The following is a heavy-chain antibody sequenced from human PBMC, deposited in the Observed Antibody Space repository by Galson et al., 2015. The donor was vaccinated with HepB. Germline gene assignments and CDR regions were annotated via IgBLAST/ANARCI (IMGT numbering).Heavy chain of an antibody. J-gene: IGHJ4*02. V-gene: IGHV3-30-3*01. D-gene: IGHD2-15*01. CDR1: GFSFSSYA. CDR2: MSYGEIYK. CDR3: ARDSPGYPPPYAFDL. Sequence: SLRLSCAASGFSFSSYAMHWVRQAPGKRPEWVALMSYGEIYKYYADSVKGRFTISRDNSRNTLYLQMDSLRAEDTAIYYCARDSPGYPPPYAFDLWDQRSLVTVPS.